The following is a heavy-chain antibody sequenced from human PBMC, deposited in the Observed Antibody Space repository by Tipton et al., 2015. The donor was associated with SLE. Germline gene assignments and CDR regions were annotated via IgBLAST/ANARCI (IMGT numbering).Heavy chain of an antibody. Sequence: TLSLTCTVSGGSISSDYWSWIRQPPGKELEWVGFNHDDGTTNYNPSLERRLTISKDMSNNQFSLRLSSVTAADTAVYYCARDSEYYDFALWSQGTLVTVSS. J-gene: IGHJ4*02. CDR3: ARDSEYYDFAL. CDR1: GGSISSDY. D-gene: IGHD3-3*01. V-gene: IGHV4-4*08. CDR2: NHDDGTT.